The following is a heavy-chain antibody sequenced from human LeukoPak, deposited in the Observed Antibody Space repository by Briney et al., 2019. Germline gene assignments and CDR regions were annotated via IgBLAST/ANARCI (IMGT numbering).Heavy chain of an antibody. CDR3: ASLDYGDKTALDY. D-gene: IGHD4-17*01. CDR2: ISAYNGNT. J-gene: IGHJ4*02. Sequence: ASVKVSCTASGCTFTSYGISWVRQAPGQGLEWMGWISAYNGNTNYAQKLQGRVTMTTDTSTSTAYMELRSLRSDDTAVYYCASLDYGDKTALDYWGQGTLVTVSS. V-gene: IGHV1-18*01. CDR1: GCTFTSYG.